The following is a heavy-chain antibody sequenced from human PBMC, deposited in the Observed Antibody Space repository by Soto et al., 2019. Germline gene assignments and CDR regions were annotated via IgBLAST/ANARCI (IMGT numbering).Heavy chain of an antibody. CDR2: ISYDGSNK. CDR3: ARGPRGYDFWSGTHYYYYYGMDV. D-gene: IGHD3-3*01. CDR1: GFTFSSYA. J-gene: IGHJ6*02. Sequence: PGGSLRLSCAASGFTFSSYAMRWVRQAPGKGLEWVAVISYDGSNKYYADSVKGRFTISRDNSKNTLYLQMNSLRAEDTAVYYCARGPRGYDFWSGTHYYYYYGMDVWGQGTTVTVSS. V-gene: IGHV3-30-3*01.